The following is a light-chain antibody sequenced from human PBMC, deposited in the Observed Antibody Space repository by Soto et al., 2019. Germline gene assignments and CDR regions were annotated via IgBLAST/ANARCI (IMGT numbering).Light chain of an antibody. J-gene: IGLJ3*02. CDR1: SSDISSYNY. V-gene: IGLV2-14*01. CDR2: EVS. CDR3: SSYTTSSTWV. Sequence: QSALTQPASVSGSPGQSITISCTGTSSDISSYNYVSWYQQHPGKAPKLMIYEVSNRPSGVSNRFSGSKSGNTASLTISGLQAEDEADYYCSSYTTSSTWVFGGGTKVTVL.